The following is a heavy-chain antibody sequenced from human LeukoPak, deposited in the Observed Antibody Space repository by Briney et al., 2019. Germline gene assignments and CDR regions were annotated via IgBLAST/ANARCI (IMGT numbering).Heavy chain of an antibody. Sequence: GSLRLSCAASGFTFRNYALSWVRQAPGKGLEWVSTISGSGGGTFYADSVKGRFTISRDNSKNTMYMQMNSLRAEDTAVYYCAKLRNSGYDHDAFDMWGQGTMVTVPS. J-gene: IGHJ3*02. CDR1: GFTFRNYA. CDR3: AKLRNSGYDHDAFDM. D-gene: IGHD5-12*01. CDR2: ISGSGGGT. V-gene: IGHV3-23*01.